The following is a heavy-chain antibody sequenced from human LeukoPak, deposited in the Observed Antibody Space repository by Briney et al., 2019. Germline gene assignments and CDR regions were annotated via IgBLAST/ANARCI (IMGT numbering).Heavy chain of an antibody. CDR2: ISSSSSTI. CDR3: ARGPAIYYFDY. D-gene: IGHD2-2*01. Sequence: GGSLRLSCAASGFTFSNYAMNWVRQAPGKGLEWVSYISSSSSTIYYADSVKGRFTISRDNAKNSLYLQMDSLRAEDTAVYYCARGPAIYYFDYWGQGTLVTVSS. V-gene: IGHV3-48*01. CDR1: GFTFSNYA. J-gene: IGHJ4*01.